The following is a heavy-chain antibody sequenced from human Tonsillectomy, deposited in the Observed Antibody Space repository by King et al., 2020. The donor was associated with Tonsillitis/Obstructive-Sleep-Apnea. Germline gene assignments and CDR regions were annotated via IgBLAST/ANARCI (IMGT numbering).Heavy chain of an antibody. CDR2: INTNTGNP. Sequence: VQLVESGSELKKPGASVKVSCKASGYIFTSYAVNWVRHAPGQGLEWMGWINTNTGNPTYAQGFTGRFVFSLDTSVTTAYLKISSLKAEDTAVYYCAREVVVQPAAYGWFDPWGQGTLVTVSS. V-gene: IGHV7-4-1*02. J-gene: IGHJ5*02. D-gene: IGHD2-2*01. CDR1: GYIFTSYA. CDR3: AREVVVQPAAYGWFDP.